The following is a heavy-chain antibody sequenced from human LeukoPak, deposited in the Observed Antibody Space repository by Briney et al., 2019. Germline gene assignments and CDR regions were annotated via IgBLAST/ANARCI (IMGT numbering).Heavy chain of an antibody. CDR1: GFTFSGSA. CDR3: RAAADLNDY. CDR2: IRSRADSYTT. Sequence: GGSLRLSCAASGFTFSGSAMHWVRQASGKGLEWLGRIRSRADSYTTAYAASVKGRFIVSRDDSKNTAYLQMNSLKTEDTAVYYCRAAADLNDYWGQGTLVTVSS. J-gene: IGHJ4*02. D-gene: IGHD6-13*01. V-gene: IGHV3-73*01.